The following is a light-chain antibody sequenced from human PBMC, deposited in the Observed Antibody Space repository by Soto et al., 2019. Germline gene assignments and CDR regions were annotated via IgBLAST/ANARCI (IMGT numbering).Light chain of an antibody. CDR2: GAS. V-gene: IGKV3D-20*02. Sequence: EILLTQSPCILCHGSGKRASLSFVSVQSISSSFLAWYQQKPGQAPRLLIYGASSRATGIPDRFSGTGSETDFTLTISRLEPEDFAVYYCQQRSNWPPITFGQGTRLEIK. CDR1: QSISSSF. CDR3: QQRSNWPPIT. J-gene: IGKJ5*01.